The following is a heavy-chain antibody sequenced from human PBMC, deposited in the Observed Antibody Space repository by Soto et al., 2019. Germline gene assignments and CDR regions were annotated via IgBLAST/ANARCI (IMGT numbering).Heavy chain of an antibody. Sequence: GGSLRLSCAASGFTFSSYGMHWVRQAPGKGLEWVAVIWYDGSSKYYADSVKGRFTISRDNSKNMLFLQMSSLRAEDTAVYFCAKGVLDRGVGSWGQGTLVTVSS. D-gene: IGHD6-6*01. CDR2: IWYDGSSK. V-gene: IGHV3-33*06. CDR1: GFTFSSYG. CDR3: AKGVLDRGVGS. J-gene: IGHJ4*02.